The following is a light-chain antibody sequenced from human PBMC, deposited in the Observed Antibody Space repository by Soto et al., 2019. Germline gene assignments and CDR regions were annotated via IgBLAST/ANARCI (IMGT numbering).Light chain of an antibody. CDR3: QRYYHFPPET. Sequence: DFVMTQSPDSLSVSLGETATINCKSSQSLLYSSNNKNYLAWYQQKPGQPPKLLIYWASTRESGVPDRFSGSGSGTDFTLTISGLQAEDVAVYYCQRYYHFPPETFGHGTKVDIK. J-gene: IGKJ3*01. CDR1: QSLLYSSNNKNY. CDR2: WAS. V-gene: IGKV4-1*01.